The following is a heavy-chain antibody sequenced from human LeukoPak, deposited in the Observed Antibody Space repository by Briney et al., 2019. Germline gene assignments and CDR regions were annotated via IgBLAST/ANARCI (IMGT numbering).Heavy chain of an antibody. V-gene: IGHV3-30*18. J-gene: IGHJ6*02. Sequence: GGSLRLSCAASGFTFSSYGMHWVRQAPGKGLEWVAVISYDGSNKYYADSVKGRFTISRDNSKNTLYLRMNSLRAEDTAVYYCAKDRSSGSYFYYYYGMDVWGQGTTVTVSS. CDR1: GFTFSSYG. D-gene: IGHD3-10*01. CDR3: AKDRSSGSYFYYYYGMDV. CDR2: ISYDGSNK.